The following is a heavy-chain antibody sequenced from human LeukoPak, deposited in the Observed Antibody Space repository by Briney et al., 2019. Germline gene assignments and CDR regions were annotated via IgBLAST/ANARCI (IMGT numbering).Heavy chain of an antibody. CDR3: ASSDDYGGNRFDY. CDR2: ISSGSTSI. V-gene: IGHV3-48*02. J-gene: IGHJ4*02. CDR1: GFTFSTYS. Sequence: GGSLRLSCAASGFTFSTYSMNWVRQPPGKGLEWVSYISSGSTSIYYADSVKRRFTISGDNAKNSLYLQMNSLRDDDTAVYYCASSDDYGGNRFDYWGQGTLVTVSS. D-gene: IGHD4-23*01.